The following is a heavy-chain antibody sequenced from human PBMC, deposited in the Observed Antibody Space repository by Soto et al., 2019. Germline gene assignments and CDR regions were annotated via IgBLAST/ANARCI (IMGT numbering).Heavy chain of an antibody. V-gene: IGHV3-21*01. CDR1: GFTFSTYS. CDR2: IDSTSSYI. D-gene: IGHD1-26*01. J-gene: IGHJ4*02. Sequence: GGSLRLSCAASGFTFSTYSMNWARQAPGKGLEWVSSIDSTSSYIYYADSVKGRFTISRDNAKNSLYLQMNSLRAEDTAVYYCARDRRSLSDYWGQGTPVTVS. CDR3: ARDRRSLSDY.